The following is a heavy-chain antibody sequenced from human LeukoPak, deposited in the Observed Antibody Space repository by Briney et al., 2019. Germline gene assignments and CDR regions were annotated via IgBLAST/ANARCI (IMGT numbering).Heavy chain of an antibody. Sequence: ASVKVSCKASGYTFTGYYIHWVRHAPGQGLEWKVWIDPNWGGTSYAQKFQGRVTMTRDTSISTAYMDLSSLTSDDTAVYYCARDSGIVGAKYWYFDLWGRGTLVTVSS. V-gene: IGHV1-2*02. CDR1: GYTFTGYY. CDR2: IDPNWGGT. J-gene: IGHJ2*01. CDR3: ARDSGIVGAKYWYFDL. D-gene: IGHD1-26*01.